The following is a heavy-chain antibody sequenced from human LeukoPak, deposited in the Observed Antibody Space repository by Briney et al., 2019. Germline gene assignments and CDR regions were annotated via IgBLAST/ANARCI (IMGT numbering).Heavy chain of an antibody. V-gene: IGHV4-34*01. CDR1: GGSFSGYY. CDR3: ARHGNHYYGSGGFDY. Sequence: SETLSLTCAVYGGSFSGYYWSWIRHPPGKGREWIGEINHSGSTNYNPSLRSRVTTSVDTSKNQFSLKLTSVTAADTAVYYCARHGNHYYGSGGFDYWGQGTLVTVSS. J-gene: IGHJ4*02. CDR2: INHSGST. D-gene: IGHD3-10*01.